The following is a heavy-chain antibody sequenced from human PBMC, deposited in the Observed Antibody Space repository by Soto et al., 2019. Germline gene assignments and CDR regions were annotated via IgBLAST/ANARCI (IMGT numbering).Heavy chain of an antibody. Sequence: GGSLRLSCAASGFTFSNAWMRWVRQAPGKGLEWVGLIKKKTDGGKTDYAAPVEGIFTISRDYSKITLYLQMSRLKTEETAVYCSRRGIGDDCGKQSEPIDVWGQGTLVTVSS. J-gene: IGHJ4*02. D-gene: IGHD2-15*01. CDR2: IKKKTDGGKT. V-gene: IGHV3-15*01. CDR3: RRGIGDDCGKQSEPIDV. CDR1: GFTFSNAW.